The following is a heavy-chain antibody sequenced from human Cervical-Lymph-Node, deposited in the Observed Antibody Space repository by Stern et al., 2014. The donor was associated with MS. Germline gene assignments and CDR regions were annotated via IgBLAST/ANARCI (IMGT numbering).Heavy chain of an antibody. D-gene: IGHD2-21*01. J-gene: IGHJ3*01. V-gene: IGHV4-30-2*01. CDR2: IYPSGST. Sequence: QVQLQESGSGQAKPSQTLSLTCAVSGGSISSGGSSWNWIRQPPGKGLEWIGFIYPSGSTYYNPSLKGRVFISVDTSTNPFALHLRSVTAADTAVYYCARGGVIYTQDRNGFDVWGQGTMVTVSS. CDR1: GGSISSGGSS. CDR3: ARGGVIYTQDRNGFDV.